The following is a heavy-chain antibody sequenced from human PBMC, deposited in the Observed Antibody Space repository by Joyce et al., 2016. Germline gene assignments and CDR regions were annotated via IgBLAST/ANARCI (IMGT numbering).Heavy chain of an antibody. V-gene: IGHV3-7*01. J-gene: IGHJ6*02. CDR2: INRNGSEK. CDR3: ARHQIVVVRYYHGMDV. Sequence: EMQLMESGGGLVQPGGSLRLSCEASGFSFSSYWMSGVRQAPGKGLEWVANINRNGSEKYYVDSVKGRFTISRDNAKNSLYLQINSLRVEDTAVYYCARHQIVVVRYYHGMDVWGQGTTVTVSS. D-gene: IGHD3-22*01. CDR1: GFSFSSYW.